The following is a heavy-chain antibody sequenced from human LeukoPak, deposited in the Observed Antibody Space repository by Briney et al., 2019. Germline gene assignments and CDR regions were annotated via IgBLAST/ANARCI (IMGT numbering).Heavy chain of an antibody. CDR2: IKQDESEK. CDR3: ARDKIEGPTKLDY. J-gene: IGHJ4*02. CDR1: GFTFSSYW. D-gene: IGHD1-1*01. V-gene: IGHV3-7*01. Sequence: GPLRLSCAASGFTFSSYWMSWVRKARGKGLEWVANIKQDESEKYYVDSVKGRFTISRDNAKNSLYLQMNSLRAEDTAVYYCARDKIEGPTKLDYWGQGILVTVSS.